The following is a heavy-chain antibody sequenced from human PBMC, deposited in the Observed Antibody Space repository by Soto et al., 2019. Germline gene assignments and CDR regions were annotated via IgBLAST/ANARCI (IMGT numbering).Heavy chain of an antibody. Sequence: QVQLQESGPGLVKPSETLSLTCTVSGGSISSYYWSWIRQPPGKGLEWIGYIYYSGSTNYHPSLKSRVTISVDTSKNQFSLKLSSVTAADTAVYYCARRWGTTIDYWGQGTLVTVSS. CDR3: ARRWGTTIDY. D-gene: IGHD3-16*01. V-gene: IGHV4-59*08. CDR1: GGSISSYY. J-gene: IGHJ4*02. CDR2: IYYSGST.